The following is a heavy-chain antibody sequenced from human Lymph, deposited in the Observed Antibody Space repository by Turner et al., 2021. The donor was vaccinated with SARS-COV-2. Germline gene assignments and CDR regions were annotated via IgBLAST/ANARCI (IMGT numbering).Heavy chain of an antibody. Sequence: EVQLVQSGGDLIQPEGSLRLSCAASGFTVSSNYMSWVRQAPGKGLEWVSLIYSGGSTYYADSVKGRFTISRDNSKNTLYLQMNSLRAEDTAVYYCATPGLSSSSLNYWGQGTLVTVSS. CDR3: ATPGLSSSSLNY. V-gene: IGHV3-53*01. CDR1: GFTVSSNY. CDR2: IYSGGST. J-gene: IGHJ4*02. D-gene: IGHD6-6*01.